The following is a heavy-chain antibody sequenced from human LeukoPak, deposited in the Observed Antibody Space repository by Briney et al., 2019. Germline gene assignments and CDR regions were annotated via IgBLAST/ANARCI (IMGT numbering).Heavy chain of an antibody. J-gene: IGHJ4*02. D-gene: IGHD5-24*01. Sequence: PSETLSLTCTVSGGSVSSGSYYWRWIRQPPGKGLEWIGYIYYSGSTNYNPSLKSRVTISVDTSKNQFSLKLSSVTAADTAVYYCARDSDGYNLPAYRPFDYWGQGTLVTVSS. CDR3: ARDSDGYNLPAYRPFDY. CDR1: GGSVSSGSYY. CDR2: IYYSGST. V-gene: IGHV4-61*01.